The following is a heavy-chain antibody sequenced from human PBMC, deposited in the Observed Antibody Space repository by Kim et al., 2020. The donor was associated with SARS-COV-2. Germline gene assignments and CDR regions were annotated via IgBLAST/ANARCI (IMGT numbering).Heavy chain of an antibody. CDR1: GDSVSSNSAA. CDR3: ARVKGEYSSSSRSYYYYGMDV. Sequence: SQTLSLTCAISGDSVSSNSAAWNWIRQSPSRGLEWLGRTYYRSKWYNDYAVSVKSRITINPDTSKNQFSLQLNSVTPEDTAVYYCARVKGEYSSSSRSYYYYGMDVWGQGTTVTVSS. D-gene: IGHD6-6*01. V-gene: IGHV6-1*01. J-gene: IGHJ6*02. CDR2: TYYRSKWYN.